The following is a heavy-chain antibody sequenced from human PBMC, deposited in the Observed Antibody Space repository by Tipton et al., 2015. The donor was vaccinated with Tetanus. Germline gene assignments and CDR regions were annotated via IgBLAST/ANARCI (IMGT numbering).Heavy chain of an antibody. CDR2: ISYDGDGSNQ. Sequence: SLRLSCAASGFIFSDYYMSWIRQAPGKGLEWLAVISYDGDGSNQYYADSVKGRFTISRDNSRNTVFLQMNSLRVEDTAVYYCAREKKEAATDYWGQGTLVSVSS. CDR1: GFIFSDYY. D-gene: IGHD1-26*01. V-gene: IGHV3-30-3*01. CDR3: AREKKEAATDY. J-gene: IGHJ4*02.